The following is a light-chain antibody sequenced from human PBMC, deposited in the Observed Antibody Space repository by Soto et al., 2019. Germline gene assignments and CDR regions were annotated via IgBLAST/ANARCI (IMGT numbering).Light chain of an antibody. CDR2: RAS. CDR3: QQYYDTPIT. V-gene: IGKV4-1*01. J-gene: IGKJ5*01. CDR1: QSFLHSSNTQNS. Sequence: DIVLTQSPDSLAVSLGARATISCKSSQSFLHSSNTQNSLAWYQQKPGQPPKLLIYRASTRESGVPDRFSGSGSGTDFALTISSLQAEDVAVYFCQQYYDTPITFGQGTRLEIK.